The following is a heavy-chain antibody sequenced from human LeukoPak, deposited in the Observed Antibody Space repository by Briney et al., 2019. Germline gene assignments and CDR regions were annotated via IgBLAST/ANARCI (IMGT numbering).Heavy chain of an antibody. Sequence: PSETLSLTCAVSGVSFDDYYWSWVRQTPGKGLEWIGEINHSGYTNDSPSLKSRVTLSIDTSRKQFSLNLRSVTVADTGIYYCTRMTAGHDYWGQGTLVTVSS. D-gene: IGHD2-21*02. CDR3: TRMTAGHDY. CDR1: GVSFDDYY. CDR2: INHSGYT. V-gene: IGHV4-34*01. J-gene: IGHJ4*02.